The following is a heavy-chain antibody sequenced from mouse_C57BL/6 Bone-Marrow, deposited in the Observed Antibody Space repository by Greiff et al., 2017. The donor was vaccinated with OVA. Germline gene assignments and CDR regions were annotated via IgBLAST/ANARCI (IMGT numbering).Heavy chain of an antibody. CDR3: ARHESYYDYDGYYFDD. Sequence: VQLQQSGAELVKPGASVKLSCKASGYTFTEYTIHWVKQRSGQGLEWIGWFYPGSGSIKYNEKFKDKATLTADKSSSTVYMELSRLTSEDSAVYVCARHESYYDYDGYYFDDWGQGTTLTVSS. CDR1: GYTFTEYT. J-gene: IGHJ2*01. V-gene: IGHV1-62-2*01. D-gene: IGHD2-4*01. CDR2: FYPGSGSI.